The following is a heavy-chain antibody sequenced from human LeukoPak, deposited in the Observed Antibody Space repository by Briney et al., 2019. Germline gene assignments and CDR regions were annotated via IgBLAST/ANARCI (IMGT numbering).Heavy chain of an antibody. Sequence: SGTLSLTCAVSGGSISSGGYSWSWIRQPPGKGLEWIGYIYHSGSTNYNPSLKSRVTISVDTSKNQFSLKLSSVTAADTAVYYCARRIRFLEWVNWFDPWGQGTLVTVSS. J-gene: IGHJ5*02. CDR3: ARRIRFLEWVNWFDP. D-gene: IGHD3-3*01. CDR2: IYHSGST. CDR1: GGSISSGGYS. V-gene: IGHV4-30-2*01.